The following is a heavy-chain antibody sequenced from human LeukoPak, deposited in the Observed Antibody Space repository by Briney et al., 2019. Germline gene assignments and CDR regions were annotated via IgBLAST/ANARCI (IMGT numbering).Heavy chain of an antibody. V-gene: IGHV3-23*01. CDR3: ARYCSSTSCYETFDI. D-gene: IGHD2-2*01. CDR2: ISGSGSGGST. Sequence: GGSLRLSCAASGFTFSSSAMSWVRQAPGKGLEWVSSISGSGSGGSTYYADSVKGRFTISRDNAKNSLYLQMNSLRAEDTAVYYCARYCSSTSCYETFDIWGRGTMVTVSS. J-gene: IGHJ3*02. CDR1: GFTFSSSA.